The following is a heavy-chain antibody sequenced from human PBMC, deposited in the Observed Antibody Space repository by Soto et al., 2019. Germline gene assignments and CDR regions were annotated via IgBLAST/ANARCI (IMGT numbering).Heavy chain of an antibody. CDR2: INPNSGGT. Sequence: ASVKVSCKASGYTFTGYYMHWVRQAPGQGLEWMGWINPNSGGTNYAQKFQGRVTMTRDTSISTAYMELSRLRSDDTAVYYCARVGTIFGVVNWFDPWGQGTLVTVCS. CDR3: ARVGTIFGVVNWFDP. D-gene: IGHD3-3*01. V-gene: IGHV1-2*02. CDR1: GYTFTGYY. J-gene: IGHJ5*02.